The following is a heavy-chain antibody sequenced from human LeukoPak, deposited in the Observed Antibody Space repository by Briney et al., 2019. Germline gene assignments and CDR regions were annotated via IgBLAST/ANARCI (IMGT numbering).Heavy chain of an antibody. Sequence: GASVKVSCKASGYTFTGHYMHWVRQAPGQGLEWMGRINPNSGGTNYAQKFQGRVTMTRDTSINTAFVELRRLRSDDTATYYCARAQNYHDRSGYSDDTFDVWGHGTMITVSS. CDR1: GYTFTGHY. V-gene: IGHV1-2*06. CDR2: INPNSGGT. D-gene: IGHD3-22*01. J-gene: IGHJ3*01. CDR3: ARAQNYHDRSGYSDDTFDV.